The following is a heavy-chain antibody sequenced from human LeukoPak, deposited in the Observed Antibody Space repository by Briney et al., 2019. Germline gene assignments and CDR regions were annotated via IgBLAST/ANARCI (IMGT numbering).Heavy chain of an antibody. V-gene: IGHV3-48*04. CDR2: ISSSSSTI. CDR1: GFTFSSYS. D-gene: IGHD3-3*01. CDR3: ARGSIRFLEWSTRNWFDP. J-gene: IGHJ5*02. Sequence: GGSLRLSCAASGFTFSSYSMNWVRQAPGKGLEWVSYISSSSSTIYYADSVKGRFTISRDNAKNSLYLQMNSLRAEDTAVYYCARGSIRFLEWSTRNWFDPWGQGTLATVSS.